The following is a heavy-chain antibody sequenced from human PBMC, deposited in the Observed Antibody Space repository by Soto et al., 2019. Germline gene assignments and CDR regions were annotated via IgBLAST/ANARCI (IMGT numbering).Heavy chain of an antibody. CDR1: GFTFSSYA. J-gene: IGHJ4*02. Sequence: PGGSLRLSCAASGFTFSSYAMHWVRQAPGKGLEWVAVISYDGSNKYYADSVKGRFTISRDNSKNTLYLQMNSLRAEDTAVYYCARGYSWNSFDYWGQGTLVTVSS. V-gene: IGHV3-30-3*01. CDR3: ARGYSWNSFDY. D-gene: IGHD1-20*01. CDR2: ISYDGSNK.